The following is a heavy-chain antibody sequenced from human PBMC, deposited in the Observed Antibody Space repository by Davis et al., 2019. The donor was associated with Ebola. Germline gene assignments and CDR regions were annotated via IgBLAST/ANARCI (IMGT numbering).Heavy chain of an antibody. Sequence: ASVKVSCKTSGYTFTSYGVSWVRQAPGQRLEWMGWINAGNGNTKYSQKFQGRVTITRDTSASTAYMELSSLRSDDTAVYYCARDRGMIAAAGHFDYWGQGTLVTVSS. CDR3: ARDRGMIAAAGHFDY. J-gene: IGHJ4*02. V-gene: IGHV1-3*01. D-gene: IGHD6-13*01. CDR2: INAGNGNT. CDR1: GYTFTSYG.